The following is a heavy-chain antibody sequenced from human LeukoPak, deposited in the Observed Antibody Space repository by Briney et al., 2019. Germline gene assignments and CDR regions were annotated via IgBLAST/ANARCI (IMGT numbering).Heavy chain of an antibody. J-gene: IGHJ4*02. CDR1: GYTFIDYY. CDR3: ATDGGTRGAVAGYFDY. D-gene: IGHD6-19*01. V-gene: IGHV1-2*04. CDR2: INPNTGGT. Sequence: ASVKVSSMASGYTFIDYYMHWVRPAPGQGLEWMGYINPNTGGTNFAQKFQGWVTMSRDTSISTAYMELSRLKSDDTAVYYCATDGGTRGAVAGYFDYWGQGTLVTVSS.